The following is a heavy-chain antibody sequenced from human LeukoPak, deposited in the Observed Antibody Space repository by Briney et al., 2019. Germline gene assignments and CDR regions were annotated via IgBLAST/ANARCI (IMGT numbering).Heavy chain of an antibody. V-gene: IGHV3-74*01. D-gene: IGHD6-19*01. CDR3: ARVIYSGWEGELSD. Sequence: GGSLRLSCAASGFTSRSYWMHWVRQAPGKGLVWVSGIFSAGSTTGYADSVIGRFTVSRDNAMNTLYLQMNSLRAEDTAVDYCARVIYSGWEGELSDWGQGTLVTVSS. J-gene: IGHJ4*02. CDR1: GFTSRSYW. CDR2: IFSAGSTT.